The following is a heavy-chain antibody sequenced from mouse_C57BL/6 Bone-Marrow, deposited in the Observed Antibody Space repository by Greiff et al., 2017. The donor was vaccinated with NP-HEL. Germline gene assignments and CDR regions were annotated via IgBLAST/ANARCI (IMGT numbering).Heavy chain of an antibody. CDR1: GFTFSSYG. Sequence: LKESGGDLVKPGGSLKLSCAASGFTFSSYGMSWVRQTPDKRLEWVATISSGGSYTYYPDSVKGRFTISRDNAKNTLYLQMSSLKSEDTAMYYCASPYDYDVAWFAYWGQGTLVTVSA. CDR3: ASPYDYDVAWFAY. J-gene: IGHJ3*01. V-gene: IGHV5-6*01. CDR2: ISSGGSYT. D-gene: IGHD2-4*01.